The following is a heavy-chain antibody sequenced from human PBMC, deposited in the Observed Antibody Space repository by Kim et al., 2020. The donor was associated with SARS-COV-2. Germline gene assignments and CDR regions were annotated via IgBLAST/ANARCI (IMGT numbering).Heavy chain of an antibody. CDR3: TTDLGRGGYSYANQH. V-gene: IGHV3-15*01. D-gene: IGHD5-18*01. J-gene: IGHJ4*02. CDR1: GFTFSNAW. Sequence: GGSLRLSCAASGFTFSNAWMSWVRQAPGKGLEWVGRIKSKTDGGTTDYAAPVKGRFTISRDDSKNTLYLQMNSLKTEDTAVYYCTTDLGRGGYSYANQHWGQGTLVTVSS. CDR2: IKSKTDGGTT.